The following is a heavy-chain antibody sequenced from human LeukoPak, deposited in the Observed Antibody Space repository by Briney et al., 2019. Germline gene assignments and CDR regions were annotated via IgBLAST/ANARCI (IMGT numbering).Heavy chain of an antibody. Sequence: GGYLSFYCAASGFTFSNAWMSWVRPAPGLGLEWVGRIKSKTDGGTTDYAAHVKGRFTISRDDSKNTLYLQMNSLKTEDTAVYYCTTTRGAAMVTSGHYYYYYYMDVWGKGTTVTISS. CDR1: GFTFSNAW. D-gene: IGHD5-18*01. CDR3: TTTRGAAMVTSGHYYYYYYMDV. CDR2: IKSKTDGGTT. V-gene: IGHV3-15*01. J-gene: IGHJ6*03.